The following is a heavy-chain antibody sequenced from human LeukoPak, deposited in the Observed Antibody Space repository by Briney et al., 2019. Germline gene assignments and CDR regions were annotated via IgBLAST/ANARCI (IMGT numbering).Heavy chain of an antibody. D-gene: IGHD5-18*01. Sequence: SVKVSCKASGGTFSSYAISWVRQAPGQGLEWMGGIIPIFGTANYAQKFQGRVTITTDESTSTAYMELSSLRSEDTAVYYCAHGSYGPGSFDYWGQGTLVTFSS. J-gene: IGHJ4*02. CDR1: GGTFSSYA. CDR3: AHGSYGPGSFDY. V-gene: IGHV1-69*05. CDR2: IIPIFGTA.